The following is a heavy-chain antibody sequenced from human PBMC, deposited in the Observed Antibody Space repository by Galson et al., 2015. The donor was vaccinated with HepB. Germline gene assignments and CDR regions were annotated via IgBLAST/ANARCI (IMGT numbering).Heavy chain of an antibody. CDR3: AREGLIDSLWAFDI. D-gene: IGHD3-22*01. V-gene: IGHV3-7*03. J-gene: IGHJ3*02. CDR1: GFTFSSYW. Sequence: SLRLSCAASGFTFSSYWMSWVRQAPGKGLEWVANIKQDGSEKYYVDSVKGRFTISRDNAKNSLYLQMNSLRAEDTAVYYCAREGLIDSLWAFDIWGQGTMVTVSS. CDR2: IKQDGSEK.